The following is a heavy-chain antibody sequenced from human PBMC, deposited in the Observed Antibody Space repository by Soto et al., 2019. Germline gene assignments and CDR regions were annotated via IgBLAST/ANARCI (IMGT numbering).Heavy chain of an antibody. CDR3: ARELYDFWSGYSTYYYGMDV. J-gene: IGHJ6*02. V-gene: IGHV3-30-3*01. D-gene: IGHD3-3*01. CDR2: ISYDGSNK. CDR1: GFTFSSYA. Sequence: VGSLRLSCAASGFTFSSYAMHWVRQAPGKGLEWVAVISYDGSNKYYADSVKGRFTISRDNSKNTLYLQMNSLRAEDTAVYYCARELYDFWSGYSTYYYGMDVWGQGTTLTVSS.